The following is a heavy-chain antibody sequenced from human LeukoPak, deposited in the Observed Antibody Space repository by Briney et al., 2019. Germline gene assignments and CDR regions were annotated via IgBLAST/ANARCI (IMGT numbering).Heavy chain of an antibody. Sequence: GRSLRLSCAASGFTFSSYGMHWVRQAPGKGLEWVAVISYEGSNKYYADSVKGRFTISRDNSKNTLYLQMNSLRAEDTAVYYCAKDLYGSDSSGYYYLHYYYYGMDVWGQGTTVTVSS. CDR3: AKDLYGSDSSGYYYLHYYYYGMDV. V-gene: IGHV3-30*18. J-gene: IGHJ6*02. CDR2: ISYEGSNK. D-gene: IGHD3-22*01. CDR1: GFTFSSYG.